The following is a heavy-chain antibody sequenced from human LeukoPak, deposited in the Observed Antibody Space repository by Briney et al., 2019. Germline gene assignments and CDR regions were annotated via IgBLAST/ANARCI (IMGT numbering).Heavy chain of an antibody. V-gene: IGHV1-18*01. CDR2: ISAYNGNT. Sequence: ASVKVSCKASGYTFTSYGISWVRQAPGQGLEWMGWISAYNGNTNYAQKPQGRVTMTTDTSTSTAYMELRSLRSDDTAVYYCAREYIAVAGTLYDYWGQGTLVTVSS. CDR3: AREYIAVAGTLYDY. CDR1: GYTFTSYG. D-gene: IGHD6-19*01. J-gene: IGHJ4*02.